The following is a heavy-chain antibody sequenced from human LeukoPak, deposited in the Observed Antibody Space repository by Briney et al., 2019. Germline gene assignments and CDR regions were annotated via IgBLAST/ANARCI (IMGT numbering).Heavy chain of an antibody. J-gene: IGHJ4*02. D-gene: IGHD6-13*01. Sequence: SETLFLTCTVSGGSISSGGYYWSWIRQHPGKGLEWIGYIYYSGSTYYNPSLKSRVTISVDTSKNQFSLKLSSVTAADTAVYYCARAEYSSSWYLGYWGQGTLVTVSS. CDR1: GGSISSGGYY. CDR2: IYYSGST. CDR3: ARAEYSSSWYLGY. V-gene: IGHV4-31*03.